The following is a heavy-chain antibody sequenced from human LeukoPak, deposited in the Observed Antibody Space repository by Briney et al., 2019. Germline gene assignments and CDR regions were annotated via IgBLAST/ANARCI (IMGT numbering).Heavy chain of an antibody. V-gene: IGHV3-48*01. D-gene: IGHD1-26*01. J-gene: IGHJ4*02. CDR2: ISGRSSTI. Sequence: GGSLRLSCAASAFTFSDYSMNWVRQAPGKGLEWVSYISGRSSTIYYADSVKGRFTISRDNAKNSMYLQMNSLRAEDTVVYYCARDRIKSGSYYFDYWGQGTLVTVSS. CDR3: ARDRIKSGSYYFDY. CDR1: AFTFSDYS.